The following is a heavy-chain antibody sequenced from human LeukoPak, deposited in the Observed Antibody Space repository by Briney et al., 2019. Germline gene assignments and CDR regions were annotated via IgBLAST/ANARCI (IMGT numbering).Heavy chain of an antibody. V-gene: IGHV3-30*02. Sequence: GGSLRLSCAASGFTFSSYGMHWVRQAPGKGLEWVAFIRYDGSNKYYADSVKGRFTISRDNSKNTLYLQMNSLRAEHTAVYYCAKWSSQLRYFDWLLYYFDYWGQGTLVTVSS. J-gene: IGHJ4*02. CDR2: IRYDGSNK. CDR1: GFTFSSYG. CDR3: AKWSSQLRYFDWLLYYFDY. D-gene: IGHD3-9*01.